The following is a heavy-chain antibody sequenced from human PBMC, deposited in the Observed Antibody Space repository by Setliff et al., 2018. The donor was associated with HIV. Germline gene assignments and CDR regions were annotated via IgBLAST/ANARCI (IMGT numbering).Heavy chain of an antibody. Sequence: SETLSLTCTVSGGSISNYYWSWIRQHPGKGLEWIGYIHYSGSTHYNPSLDSRLTISVDTSQNRFSLKLSSVTAADTAVYFCARAHHDFWSGYCPFDYWGQGTLVTVSS. CDR1: GGSISNYY. CDR2: IHYSGST. J-gene: IGHJ4*02. V-gene: IGHV4-59*06. D-gene: IGHD3-3*01. CDR3: ARAHHDFWSGYCPFDY.